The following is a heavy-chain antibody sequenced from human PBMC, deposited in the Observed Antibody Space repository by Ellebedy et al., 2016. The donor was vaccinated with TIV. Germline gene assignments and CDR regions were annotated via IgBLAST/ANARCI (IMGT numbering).Heavy chain of an antibody. V-gene: IGHV3-23*01. CDR1: GFTFSTYA. CDR3: ATDVSYRMDV. Sequence: GESLKISCAASGFTFSTYAMSWVRQAPGKGLEWVSAISGSGGSTYYADSVKGRFTISRDNAKNTLYLEMTSLRAEDTAVYYCATDVSYRMDVWGQGTTVTV. D-gene: IGHD5/OR15-5a*01. J-gene: IGHJ6*02. CDR2: ISGSGGST.